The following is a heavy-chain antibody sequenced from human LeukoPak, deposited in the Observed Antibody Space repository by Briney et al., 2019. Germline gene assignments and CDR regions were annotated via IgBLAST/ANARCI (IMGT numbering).Heavy chain of an antibody. CDR2: IYYSGST. D-gene: IGHD6-6*01. J-gene: IGHJ4*02. V-gene: IGHV4-59*01. CDR1: GGSISSYY. CDR3: ARTGPGIAARNYFDY. Sequence: SQTLSLTCAVSGGSISSYYWSWIRQPPGKGPEWIGYIYYSGSTNYNPSLKRRVTISVDTSKNQFSLKLSAVTAADTAVYYCARTGPGIAARNYFDYWGQGTLVTVSS.